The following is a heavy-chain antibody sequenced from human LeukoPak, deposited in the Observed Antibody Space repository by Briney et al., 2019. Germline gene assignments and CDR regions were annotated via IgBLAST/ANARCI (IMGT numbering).Heavy chain of an antibody. V-gene: IGHV4-34*01. CDR3: ARPGRPYTAMVTEYKN. Sequence: PSETLSLTCAVYGGSFSGYYWSWIRQPPGKGLEWIGEINHSGSTNYNPSLKSRVTISVDTSKNQFSLKLSSVTAADTAVYCCARPGRPYTAMVTEYKNWGQGTLVTVSS. D-gene: IGHD5-18*01. CDR2: INHSGST. J-gene: IGHJ4*02. CDR1: GGSFSGYY.